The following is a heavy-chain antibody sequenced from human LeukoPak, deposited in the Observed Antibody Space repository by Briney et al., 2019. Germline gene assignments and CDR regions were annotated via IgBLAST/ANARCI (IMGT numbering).Heavy chain of an antibody. CDR3: AKDWNYYDSSGYYPPFFDY. D-gene: IGHD3-22*01. J-gene: IGHJ4*02. CDR1: GFTFSSYG. Sequence: GGSLRLSCAASGFTFSSYGMSWVRQAPGKGLEWVSAISGSGGSTYYADSVKGRFTISRDNSKNTLYLQMNSLRAEDTAVYYCAKDWNYYDSSGYYPPFFDYWGQGTLVTVSS. CDR2: ISGSGGST. V-gene: IGHV3-23*01.